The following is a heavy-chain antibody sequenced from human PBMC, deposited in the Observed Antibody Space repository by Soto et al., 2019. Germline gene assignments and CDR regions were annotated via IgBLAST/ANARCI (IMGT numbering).Heavy chain of an antibody. CDR1: GYSFTTYW. CDR3: VTKEGNCSGDNCYSGAFNF. V-gene: IGHV5-51*01. Sequence: EVQLVQSGAEVKKPGESLMLSCKGSGYSFTTYWIGWVRQMPGKGLEWMGIIYPGDSDTRYSPSFRGQVTISVDKSITTAYLQWSSLKASDTAMYYCVTKEGNCSGDNCYSGAFNFWGLGTMVTVSS. J-gene: IGHJ3*01. CDR2: IYPGDSDT. D-gene: IGHD2-15*01.